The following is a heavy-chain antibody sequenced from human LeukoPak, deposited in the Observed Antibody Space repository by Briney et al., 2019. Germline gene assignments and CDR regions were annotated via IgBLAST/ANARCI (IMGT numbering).Heavy chain of an antibody. CDR1: GFTFSSYS. Sequence: GGSLRLSCAASGFTFSSYSMNWVRQAPGKGLEWVSSISSSSSYIYYADSVKGRFTISRDNAKNSLYLQMNSLRAEDTAVYYCARGVVVTPDYYYYGMDVWGQGTTVTVSS. D-gene: IGHD4-23*01. CDR2: ISSSSSYI. CDR3: ARGVVVTPDYYYYGMDV. V-gene: IGHV3-21*01. J-gene: IGHJ6*02.